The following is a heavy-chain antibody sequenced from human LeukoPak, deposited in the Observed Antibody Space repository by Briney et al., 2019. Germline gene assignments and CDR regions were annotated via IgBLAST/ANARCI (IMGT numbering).Heavy chain of an antibody. CDR3: ARDIREGLSDP. V-gene: IGHV4-61*09. J-gene: IGHJ5*02. Sequence: PSETLSLTCTVSGGSISSGSYDWYWIRQPAGKGLEWIGHIYTSGSMNYNPSLKSRVTISVDTSKNHFSLKLSSVTAADTAVYYCARDIREGLSDPWGQGTLVTVTS. CDR1: GGSISSGSYD. CDR2: IYTSGSM. D-gene: IGHD3-10*01.